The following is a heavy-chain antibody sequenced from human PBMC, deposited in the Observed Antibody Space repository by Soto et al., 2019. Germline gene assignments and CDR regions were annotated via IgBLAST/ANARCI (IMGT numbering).Heavy chain of an antibody. J-gene: IGHJ6*02. CDR2: IDPSDSYT. D-gene: IGHD5-12*01. Sequence: GESLKISCKGSGYSFTSYWISWVRQMPGKGLEWMGRIDPSDSYTNYSPSFQGHVTISADKSISTAYLQWSSLKASDTAMYYCARHAEMATISDYYYGMDVWGQGTTVTVSS. CDR1: GYSFTSYW. CDR3: ARHAEMATISDYYYGMDV. V-gene: IGHV5-10-1*01.